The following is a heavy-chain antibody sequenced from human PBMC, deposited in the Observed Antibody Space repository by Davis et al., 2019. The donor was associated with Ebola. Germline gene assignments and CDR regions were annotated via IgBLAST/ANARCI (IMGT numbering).Heavy chain of an antibody. Sequence: PGESLKISCAASGFTFSSYAMSWVRQAPGKGLEWVSAISDSGGSTYYADSVKGRFTISRDNAKNSLYLQMNSLRAEDTAVYYCASRRGGPQNGWDILAGYPWGQGTLVTVSS. CDR3: ASRRGGPQNGWDILAGYP. CDR1: GFTFSSYA. J-gene: IGHJ4*02. D-gene: IGHD3-9*01. CDR2: ISDSGGST. V-gene: IGHV3-23*01.